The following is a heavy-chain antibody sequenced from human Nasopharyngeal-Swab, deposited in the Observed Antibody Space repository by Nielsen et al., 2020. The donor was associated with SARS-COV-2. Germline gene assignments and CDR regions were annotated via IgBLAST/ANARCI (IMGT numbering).Heavy chain of an antibody. CDR1: GFTFSRYA. J-gene: IGHJ3*02. D-gene: IGHD3-22*01. CDR2: ISYDGSNK. Sequence: GESLKISCAASGFTFSRYAMHWVRQAPGKGLEWVAVISYDGSNKYYADSVKGRFTISRDNSKNTLYLQMNSLRAEDTAVYYCARETYYYDSSGYYLDAFDIWGQGTVVTVSS. V-gene: IGHV3-30*04. CDR3: ARETYYYDSSGYYLDAFDI.